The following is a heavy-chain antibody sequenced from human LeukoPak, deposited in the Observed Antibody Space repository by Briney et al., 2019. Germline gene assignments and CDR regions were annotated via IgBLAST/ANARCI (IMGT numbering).Heavy chain of an antibody. V-gene: IGHV4-4*07. CDR1: GGSISSYY. J-gene: IGHJ4*02. CDR2: IYTSGST. Sequence: SETLSLTCTVSGGSISSYYWSWIRQPAGKGLEWIGRIYTSGSTNYNPSLKSRVTMSVDTSKNQFSLKLSSVTAADTAVYYCAGCSLWFGELLSPGDYWGQGTLVTVSS. CDR3: AGCSLWFGELLSPGDY. D-gene: IGHD3-10*01.